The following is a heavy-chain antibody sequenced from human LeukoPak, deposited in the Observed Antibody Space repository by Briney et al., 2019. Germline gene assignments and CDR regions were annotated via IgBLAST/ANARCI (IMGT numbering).Heavy chain of an antibody. J-gene: IGHJ3*02. Sequence: SETLSLRCSVPGDSISNYNWSWSRPSPAKGLEWMCYISHTGRSSYNPSLKSRVNISVDTSRDQFSLILTSVTAADTALYYCARGYSSSPLDAFDIWGHGTMVTVSS. CDR3: ARGYSSSPLDAFDI. CDR1: GDSISNYN. D-gene: IGHD6-19*01. CDR2: ISHTGRS. V-gene: IGHV4-59*01.